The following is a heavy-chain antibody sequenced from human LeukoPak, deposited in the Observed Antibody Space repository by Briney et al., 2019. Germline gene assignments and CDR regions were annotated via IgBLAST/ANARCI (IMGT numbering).Heavy chain of an antibody. Sequence: GGSLRLSCAASGFTVSTNYMSWVRQAPGKGLEWVSVIYSGGSTCYADSVKGRFTISRDNSKNTLCPQMNTLRAEDTAVYYCAREGAKSTTPLDYWGQGTLVTVSS. CDR2: IYSGGST. V-gene: IGHV3-53*01. J-gene: IGHJ4*02. CDR3: AREGAKSTTPLDY. D-gene: IGHD1-26*01. CDR1: GFTVSTNY.